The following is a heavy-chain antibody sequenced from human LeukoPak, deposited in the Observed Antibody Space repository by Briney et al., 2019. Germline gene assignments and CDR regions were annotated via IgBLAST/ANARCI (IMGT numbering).Heavy chain of an antibody. CDR1: GFTFSNAW. V-gene: IGHV3-15*01. D-gene: IGHD2-2*01. J-gene: IGHJ4*02. CDR3: TTGGTSH. CDR2: IKTKTEGETT. Sequence: PGGSLRLSCAASGFTFSNAWMAWVRQAPGKGLELVGRIKTKTEGETTDYAAPVKGRLTISRDDSKNTLYLQMNSLKTEDTAVYYCTTGGTSHWGQGTLVTVSS.